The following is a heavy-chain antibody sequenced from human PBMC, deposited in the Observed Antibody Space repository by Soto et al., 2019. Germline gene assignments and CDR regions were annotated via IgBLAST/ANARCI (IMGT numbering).Heavy chain of an antibody. V-gene: IGHV4-39*07. CDR1: GGSISSSSYY. J-gene: IGHJ4*02. CDR3: ARGPYVRSLRLGELSFDY. Sequence: SETLSLTCTVSGGSISSSSYYWGWIRQPPGKGLEWIGSIYYSGSTYYNPSLKSRVTISVDTSKNQFSLKLSSVTAAGTAVYYCARGPYVRSLRLGELSFDYWGQGTLVTVSS. D-gene: IGHD3-16*02. CDR2: IYYSGST.